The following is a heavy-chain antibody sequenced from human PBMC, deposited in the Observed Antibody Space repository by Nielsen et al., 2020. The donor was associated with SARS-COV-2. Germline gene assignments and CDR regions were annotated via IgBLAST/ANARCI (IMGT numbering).Heavy chain of an antibody. Sequence: SETLSLICTVSGGSISSYYWSWIRQPPGKGLEFVGYIYDSGSTNYNPSLRSRVTISRDTSTNQCSLRLGSVTAADTAVYYCANLKRGRSSWFDVVLDHWGQGILVTVSS. J-gene: IGHJ4*02. CDR1: GGSISSYY. CDR3: ANLKRGRSSWFDVVLDH. CDR2: IYDSGST. V-gene: IGHV4-59*08. D-gene: IGHD6-6*01.